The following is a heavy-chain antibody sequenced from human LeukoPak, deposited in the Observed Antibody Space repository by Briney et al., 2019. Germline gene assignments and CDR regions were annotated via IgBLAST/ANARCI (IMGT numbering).Heavy chain of an antibody. Sequence: ASVKVPCKASGYTFTSYDINWVRQATGQGLEWMGWMNPNSGNTGYAQKFQGRVTITRNTSISTAYMELSSLRSEDTAVYYCARAYDFWSGYSALYYFDYWGQGTLVTVSS. D-gene: IGHD3-3*01. J-gene: IGHJ4*02. CDR1: GYTFTSYD. CDR3: ARAYDFWSGYSALYYFDY. V-gene: IGHV1-8*03. CDR2: MNPNSGNT.